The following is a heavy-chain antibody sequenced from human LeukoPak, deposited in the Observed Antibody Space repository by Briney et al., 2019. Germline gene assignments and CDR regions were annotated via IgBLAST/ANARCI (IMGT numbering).Heavy chain of an antibody. J-gene: IGHJ6*02. CDR1: GFTFDDYA. V-gene: IGHV3-9*01. CDR2: ISWNSGSI. CDR3: AKDMESGIYYYYGMDV. D-gene: IGHD3-3*01. Sequence: GGSLRLSCAASGFTFDDYAMHWVRQAPGKGLEWVSGISWNSGSIGYADSVKGRFTISRDNAKNSLYLQMNSLGAEDTALYYCAKDMESGIYYYYGMDVWGQGTTVTVSS.